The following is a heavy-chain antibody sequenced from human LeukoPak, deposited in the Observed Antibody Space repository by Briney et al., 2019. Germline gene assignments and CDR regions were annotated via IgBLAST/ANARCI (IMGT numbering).Heavy chain of an antibody. CDR3: AGAPYSGSYNWFDP. CDR2: EDGGT. Sequence: EDGGTIYAQRFQGRVTMTEDTSTDTAYMELSSLRSEDTAVYYCAGAPYSGSYNWFDPWGQGTLVTVSS. V-gene: IGHV1-24*01. D-gene: IGHD1-26*01. J-gene: IGHJ5*02.